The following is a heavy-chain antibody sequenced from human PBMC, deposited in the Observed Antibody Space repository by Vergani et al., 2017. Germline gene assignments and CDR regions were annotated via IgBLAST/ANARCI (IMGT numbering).Heavy chain of an antibody. CDR3: ARHTTYTDS. J-gene: IGHJ4*02. D-gene: IGHD1-1*01. CDR1: EYSFGNYW. V-gene: IGHV5-51*01. Sequence: EVELVQSGPEMRKPGESVKISCKGSEYSFGNYWIGWVRQMPGKGLEWMGIIYPADSDTRYSPSFQGQVTISADKSISTAVLQWDSLKASDTALYYCARHTTYTDSWGQGTLVTVSS. CDR2: IYPADSDT.